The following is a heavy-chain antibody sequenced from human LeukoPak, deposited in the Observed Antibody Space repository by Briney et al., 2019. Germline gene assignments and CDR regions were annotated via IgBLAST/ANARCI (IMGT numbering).Heavy chain of an antibody. D-gene: IGHD6-19*01. J-gene: IGHJ4*02. CDR3: ARDIAVAGTVYFDY. Sequence: GRSLRLSCAASGFTFSSYWMHWVRQAPGQGLVWVSRINTDGSATNYADSVKGRFTISRDNAKNTLYLQMNSLRAEDTAVYYCARDIAVAGTVYFDYWGQGTQVTVSS. V-gene: IGHV3-74*01. CDR2: INTDGSAT. CDR1: GFTFSSYW.